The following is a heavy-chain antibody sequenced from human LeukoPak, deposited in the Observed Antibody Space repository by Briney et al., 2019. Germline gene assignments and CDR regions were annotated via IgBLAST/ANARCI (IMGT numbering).Heavy chain of an antibody. D-gene: IGHD2-2*02. CDR1: GFTFSSYG. CDR3: AKDIDVVVPAAILRNYDPDY. J-gene: IGHJ4*02. Sequence: PGRSLRLSCAASGFTFSSYGMHWVRQAPGKGLEWVAVISYDGSNKYYADSVKGRFTISRDNSKNTLYLQMNSLRAEDTAVYYCAKDIDVVVPAAILRNYDPDYWGQGTLVTVSS. V-gene: IGHV3-30*18. CDR2: ISYDGSNK.